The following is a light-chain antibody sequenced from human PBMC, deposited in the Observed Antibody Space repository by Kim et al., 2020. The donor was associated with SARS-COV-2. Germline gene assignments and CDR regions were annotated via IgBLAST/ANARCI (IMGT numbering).Light chain of an antibody. CDR1: SSNIGAGYD. J-gene: IGLJ3*02. CDR2: GNS. V-gene: IGLV1-40*01. Sequence: SFLPPPPSVSGAPGQRVTISCTGSSSNIGAGYDVHWYQQLPGTAPKLLIYGNSNRPSGVPDRFSGSKSGTSASLAITGLQAEDEADYYCQSYDSSLRVFGGGTKLTVL. CDR3: QSYDSSLRV.